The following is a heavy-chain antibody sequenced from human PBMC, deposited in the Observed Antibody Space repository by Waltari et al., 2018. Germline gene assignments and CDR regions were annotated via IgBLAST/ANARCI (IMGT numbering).Heavy chain of an antibody. Sequence: VKVVQSGAEVKKPGESLKISCKVSGNNLNTFWITWVRRMPGKGLECMGAIYLGDLDTRYSPPFRGHVTISADKSIHTAYLQLESLKISDTAIYFCASGDHFVFDSWGQGSLVTVSS. V-gene: IGHV5-51*01. CDR1: GNNLNTFW. CDR2: IYLGDLDT. CDR3: ASGDHFVFDS. D-gene: IGHD7-27*01. J-gene: IGHJ4*02.